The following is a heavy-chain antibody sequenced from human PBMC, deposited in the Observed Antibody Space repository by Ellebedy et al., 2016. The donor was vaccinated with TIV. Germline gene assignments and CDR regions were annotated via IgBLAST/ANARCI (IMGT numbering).Heavy chain of an antibody. J-gene: IGHJ6*02. CDR3: ARPYYSNYVPQYHYYYGMDV. V-gene: IGHV3-9*01. CDR1: GFTFDDYA. CDR2: ISWNSGSI. Sequence: SLKISCAASGFTFDDYAMHWVRQAPGKGLEWVSGISWNSGSIGYADSVKGRFTISRDNSKNTLYLQMNSLRAEDTAVYYCARPYYSNYVPQYHYYYGMDVWGQGTTVTVSS. D-gene: IGHD4-11*01.